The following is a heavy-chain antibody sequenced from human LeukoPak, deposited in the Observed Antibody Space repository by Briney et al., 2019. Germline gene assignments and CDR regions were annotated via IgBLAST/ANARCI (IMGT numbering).Heavy chain of an antibody. D-gene: IGHD3-22*01. CDR2: IYYSGST. J-gene: IGHJ4*02. Sequence: KPSETLSLTCTVSGGSISSSSYYWGWIRQPPGKGLEWIGSIYYSGSTYYNPSLKSRVTISVDTSKNQFSLKLSSVTAADTAVYYCASQLNTYYYDSSGYPFDYWGQGTLVTVSS. CDR3: ASQLNTYYYDSSGYPFDY. CDR1: GGSISSSSYY. V-gene: IGHV4-39*01.